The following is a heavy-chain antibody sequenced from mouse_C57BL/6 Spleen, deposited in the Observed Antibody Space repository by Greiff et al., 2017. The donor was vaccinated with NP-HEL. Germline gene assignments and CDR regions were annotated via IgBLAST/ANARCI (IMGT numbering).Heavy chain of an antibody. CDR3: ARFGASGYVEYFDY. D-gene: IGHD3-2*02. Sequence: QVQLQQSGAELAKPGASVKLSCKASGYTFTSYWMPRVKQRPGPGPEWIGYINPSSGYSKYNQQFKDMAPLTAYNSSIIAYLQLSGLTYEDPAVYYCARFGASGYVEYFDYWAQGTTLTVSS. V-gene: IGHV1-7*01. J-gene: IGHJ2*01. CDR1: GYTFTSYW. CDR2: INPSSGYS.